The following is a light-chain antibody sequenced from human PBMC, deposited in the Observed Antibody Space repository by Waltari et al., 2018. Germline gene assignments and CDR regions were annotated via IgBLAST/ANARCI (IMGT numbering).Light chain of an antibody. CDR1: QSVSSSY. CDR2: GAS. V-gene: IGKV3-20*01. Sequence: EIVLTQSPGTLSLSPGERATLSCRASQSVSSSYLAWYQQKPGQAPRLLIYGASSRATGIPDRFSGSGSGTDFTLTISRLEPEYFAVYYCQHYVNSPKTFGQGTKVEIK. CDR3: QHYVNSPKT. J-gene: IGKJ1*01.